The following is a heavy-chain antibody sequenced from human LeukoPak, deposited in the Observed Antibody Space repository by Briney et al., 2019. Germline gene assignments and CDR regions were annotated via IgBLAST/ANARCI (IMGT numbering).Heavy chain of an antibody. CDR3: ARDLGNWNEGEDY. Sequence: PGGSLRLSCAASGFTFSSYAMHWARQAPGKGLEWVAVISYDGSNKYYADSVKGRFTISRDNSKNTLHLQMNSLRAEDTAAYYCARDLGNWNEGEDYWGQGTLVTVSS. CDR1: GFTFSSYA. D-gene: IGHD1-1*01. CDR2: ISYDGSNK. J-gene: IGHJ4*02. V-gene: IGHV3-30-3*01.